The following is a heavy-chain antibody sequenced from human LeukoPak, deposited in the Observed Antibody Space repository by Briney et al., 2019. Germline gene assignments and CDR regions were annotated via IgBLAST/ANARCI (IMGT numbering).Heavy chain of an antibody. CDR2: IYHSGNN. CDR1: GFSISSTFY. D-gene: IGHD2-21*02. Sequence: SETLSLTCTVSGFSISSTFYWVWIRQPPGKGLEWIGSIYHSGNNYYNPSLKNRVTMSVDTSKNQFSLKLSSVTAADTAVYYCASHIVVVTAFDIWGQGTMVTVSS. J-gene: IGHJ3*02. V-gene: IGHV4-38-2*02. CDR3: ASHIVVVTAFDI.